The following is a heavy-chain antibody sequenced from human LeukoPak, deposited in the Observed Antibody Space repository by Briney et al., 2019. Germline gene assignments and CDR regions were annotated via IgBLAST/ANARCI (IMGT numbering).Heavy chain of an antibody. CDR1: GGSISSYY. D-gene: IGHD6-19*01. Sequence: SETLSLTCTVSGGSISSYYWSWIRQPPGKGLEWIGYIYYSGSTNYNPSLKSRVTISVDTSKNQFSLKLSSVTAADTAVYYCARVIIAVAPGLHYYYMDVWGKGTTVTVSS. V-gene: IGHV4-59*01. CDR3: ARVIIAVAPGLHYYYMDV. CDR2: IYYSGST. J-gene: IGHJ6*03.